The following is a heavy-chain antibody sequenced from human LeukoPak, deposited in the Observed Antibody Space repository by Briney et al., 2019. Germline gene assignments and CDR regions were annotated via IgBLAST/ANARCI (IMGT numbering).Heavy chain of an antibody. CDR3: AREYCSGGSRYSFSYYFDY. CDR2: ISSSSSYI. Sequence: PGGSLRLSCAASGFTFSSYSMNWVRQAPGKGLEWVSSISSSSSYIYYADSVKGRFTISRDNAKNSPYLQMNSLRAEDTAVYYCAREYCSGGSRYSFSYYFDYWGQGTLVNVSS. J-gene: IGHJ4*02. D-gene: IGHD2-15*01. CDR1: GFTFSSYS. V-gene: IGHV3-21*01.